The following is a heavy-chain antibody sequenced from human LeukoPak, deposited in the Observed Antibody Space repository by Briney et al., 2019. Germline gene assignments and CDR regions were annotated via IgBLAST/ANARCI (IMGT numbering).Heavy chain of an antibody. CDR2: ISGSGGST. J-gene: IGHJ4*02. CDR3: AKGPPVRQLVSNDY. V-gene: IGHV3-23*01. CDR1: GFTFSSYA. D-gene: IGHD6-13*01. Sequence: GGSLRLSCAASGFTFSSYAVSWVRQAPGKGLEWVSAISGSGGSTYYADSVKGRFTISRDNSKNTLYLQMNSLRAEDTAVYYCAKGPPVRQLVSNDYWGQGTLVTVSS.